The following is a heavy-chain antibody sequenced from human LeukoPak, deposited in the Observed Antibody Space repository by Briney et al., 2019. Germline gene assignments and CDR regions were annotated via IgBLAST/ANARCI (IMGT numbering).Heavy chain of an antibody. Sequence: GGSLRLSCAASGFTFSTYAMTWVRQAPGKGLEWVAHIKQDGSEKYYVDSVRGRFTISRDNAKNSLYLQMNSLSAEDTAVYYCAREGQWGQGTLVTVSS. CDR3: AREGQ. J-gene: IGHJ4*02. CDR2: IKQDGSEK. CDR1: GFTFSTYA. V-gene: IGHV3-7*01.